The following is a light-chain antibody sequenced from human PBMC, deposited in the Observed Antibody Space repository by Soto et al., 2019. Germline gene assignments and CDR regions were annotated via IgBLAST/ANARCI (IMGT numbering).Light chain of an antibody. CDR3: AAWDNIIGCVV. Sequence: QSVLTQAPTASGTPGQRVTMSCSGITSNIASEFVFCYQQFPGTAPTLLMQWDDQRRSGVPDRFSGSKSGTTASLVISGLRSEDADDYHCAAWDNIIGCVVFGGGTKLTVL. V-gene: IGLV1-47*01. J-gene: IGLJ2*01. CDR1: TSNIASEF. CDR2: WDD.